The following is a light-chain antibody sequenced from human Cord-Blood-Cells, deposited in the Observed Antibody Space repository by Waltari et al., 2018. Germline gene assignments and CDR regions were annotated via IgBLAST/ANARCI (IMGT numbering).Light chain of an antibody. CDR2: GAS. J-gene: IGKJ2*01. V-gene: IGKV3-20*01. Sequence: DIVLTPSPGTLSLSPGARATLSCRASQSVSSSYLAWYQQKPGQAPRLLIYGASSRATGIPDRFSGSGSGTDVTLTISRLEPEDFAVYYCQQYGSSPLYTFGQGTKLEIK. CDR1: QSVSSSY. CDR3: QQYGSSPLYT.